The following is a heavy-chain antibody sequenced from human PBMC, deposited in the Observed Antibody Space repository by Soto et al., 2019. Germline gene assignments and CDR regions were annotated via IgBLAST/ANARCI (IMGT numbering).Heavy chain of an antibody. CDR2: IGPESGAT. V-gene: IGHV1-2*02. CDR3: GRGRSGQIVVFY. J-gene: IGHJ4*02. CDR1: GYKFTGHY. D-gene: IGHD5-12*01. Sequence: ASVKVSCKASGYKFTGHYIHWVRQAPEQGPEWMGEIGPESGATRYAQKFQGRVTMTRDMSITTVYMELNNLSPDDTAVYYCGRGRSGQIVVFYWGQGTPVTVSS.